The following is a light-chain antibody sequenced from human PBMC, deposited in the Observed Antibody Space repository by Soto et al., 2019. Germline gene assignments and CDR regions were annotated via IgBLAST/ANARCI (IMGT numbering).Light chain of an antibody. Sequence: EIVLTQSPGTLSLSPGERATLSCRASQSVSSSSLAWYQQKPGQAPRLLMYGASNRATGIPDRFSGSGSGRDFTLTISKLEPEDFAVYYCQQYGSSPRTFGQGTKVEIK. CDR2: GAS. V-gene: IGKV3-20*01. CDR3: QQYGSSPRT. J-gene: IGKJ1*01. CDR1: QSVSSSS.